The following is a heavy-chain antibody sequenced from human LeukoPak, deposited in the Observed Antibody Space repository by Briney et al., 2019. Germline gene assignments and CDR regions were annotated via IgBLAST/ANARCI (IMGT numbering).Heavy chain of an antibody. CDR1: GFTFSNYN. Sequence: GGSLRLSCAASGFTFSNYNMNWVCQAPGKGLEWVSCISISSNYIYYPDSVKGRFTISRDNAKNSLYLQMNSLRAEDTAVYYCARDGGGGLDYWGQGTLVTVSS. CDR2: ISISSNYI. J-gene: IGHJ4*02. V-gene: IGHV3-21*01. D-gene: IGHD2-15*01. CDR3: ARDGGGGLDY.